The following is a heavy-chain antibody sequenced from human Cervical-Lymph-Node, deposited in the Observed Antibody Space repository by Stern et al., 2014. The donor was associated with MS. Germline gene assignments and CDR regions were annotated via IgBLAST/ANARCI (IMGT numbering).Heavy chain of an antibody. V-gene: IGHV3-9*01. J-gene: IGHJ4*02. Sequence: VQLVQSGGGLVQPGRSLRLSCAGSGFNFDDYGMHWVRQAPGKGLEWVSGISWNSDKIVYAESVKGRFTISRDNDKDSLYLQMDSLRVEDTALYYCAKDRTSSSWGVDYWGQGSLVTVSS. D-gene: IGHD6-13*01. CDR2: ISWNSDKI. CDR1: GFNFDDYG. CDR3: AKDRTSSSWGVDY.